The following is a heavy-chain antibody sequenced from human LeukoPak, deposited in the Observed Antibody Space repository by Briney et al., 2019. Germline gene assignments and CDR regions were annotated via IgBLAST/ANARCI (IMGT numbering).Heavy chain of an antibody. CDR1: GYTFTSYY. CDR3: ARTPITMVRGRAFDI. Sequence: ASVKFSCKASGYTFTSYYMHWVRQATGQGLDWMGIINPSGGSTSYAQKFQGRVTMTRDMSTSTVYMELSSLRSEDTAVYYCARTPITMVRGRAFDIWGQGTMVTVSS. D-gene: IGHD3-10*01. J-gene: IGHJ3*02. V-gene: IGHV1-46*01. CDR2: INPSGGST.